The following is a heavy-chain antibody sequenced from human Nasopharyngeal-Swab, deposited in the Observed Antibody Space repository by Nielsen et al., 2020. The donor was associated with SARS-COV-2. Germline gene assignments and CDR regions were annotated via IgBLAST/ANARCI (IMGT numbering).Heavy chain of an antibody. CDR3: ARDPLDYYVTSGYGAFDI. V-gene: IGHV1-69*06. CDR2: ITPIFGTP. J-gene: IGHJ3*02. Sequence: SVKVSCKASGGTFNNYTINWVRQAPGQGLEWMGGITPIFGTPNYAQKFQGGVTITADKSTSTAYMEPWRLRSEDTAVYYCARDPLDYYVTSGYGAFDIWGQGTRVTVSS. D-gene: IGHD3-22*01. CDR1: GGTFNNYT.